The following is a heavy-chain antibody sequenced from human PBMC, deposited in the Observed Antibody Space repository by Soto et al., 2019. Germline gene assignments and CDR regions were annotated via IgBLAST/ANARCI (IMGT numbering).Heavy chain of an antibody. V-gene: IGHV4-39*01. CDR1: GGSISSIDYW. J-gene: IGHJ4*02. CDR2: VYRTGAT. CDR3: ARLMGSSVFTY. D-gene: IGHD6-6*01. Sequence: QLQLQESGPGLVKPSETLSLTCTVSGGSISSIDYWWGWVRPPPGKGLEWIASVYRTGATYYYPSRESRVTVTVDTSKNQFFLNVTSVTAADTAVYYCARLMGSSVFTYWGQGTLVTVSS.